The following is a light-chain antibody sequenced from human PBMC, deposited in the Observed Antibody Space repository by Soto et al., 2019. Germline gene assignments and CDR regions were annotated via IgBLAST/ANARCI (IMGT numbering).Light chain of an antibody. J-gene: IGKJ5*01. V-gene: IGKV2-28*01. CDR2: LGS. Sequence: DIVMTQSPLSLPVTPGEPASISCRSSQSRLHRDGYNYLDWYLQRPGQSPQLLIYLGSNRASGVPDRFSGSGSGTNFTLKISRVEAEDVGVYYCMQALQTPFTFGQGTRLEIK. CDR1: QSRLHRDGYNY. CDR3: MQALQTPFT.